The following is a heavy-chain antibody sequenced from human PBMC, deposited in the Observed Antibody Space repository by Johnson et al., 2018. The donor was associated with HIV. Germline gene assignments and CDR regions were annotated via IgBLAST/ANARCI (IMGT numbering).Heavy chain of an antibody. J-gene: IGHJ3*02. D-gene: IGHD5-18*01. CDR2: ISGSGGST. Sequence: VQLVESGGRVVRPGGSLTLSCAASGFSFDDYGMSWVRQAPGKGLEWVSAISGSGGSTYYADPVKGRFTISRDNSKNTLYLQMNSLRAEDTATYYCARLPSGYNRDTFNIWGQGTMVTVSS. CDR3: ARLPSGYNRDTFNI. CDR1: GFSFDDYG. V-gene: IGHV3-23*04.